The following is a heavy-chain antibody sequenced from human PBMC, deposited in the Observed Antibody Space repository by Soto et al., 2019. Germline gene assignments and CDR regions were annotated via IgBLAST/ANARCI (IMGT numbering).Heavy chain of an antibody. Sequence: QVQLVESGGGVVQPGRSLRLSCAASGFTFSSYGMHWVRQAPGKGLEWVAVIWYDGSNKYYADSVKGRFTISRDNSKHSLYLQMNSLRAEDTAVYYCAREGFNAYGDYVRAFDYWGQGTLVTVSS. CDR2: IWYDGSNK. CDR1: GFTFSSYG. J-gene: IGHJ4*02. CDR3: AREGFNAYGDYVRAFDY. D-gene: IGHD4-17*01. V-gene: IGHV3-33*01.